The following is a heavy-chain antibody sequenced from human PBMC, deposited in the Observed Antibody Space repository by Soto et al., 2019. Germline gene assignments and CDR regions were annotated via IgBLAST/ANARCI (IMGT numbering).Heavy chain of an antibody. CDR3: ARGRYGDY. CDR1: GYTFTSYG. Sequence: QVHLVQSGAEVKKRGASVKVSCKASGYTFTSYGITWVRQAPGQGLEWMGWISAHNGNTDYAQKLQGRVIVTRDTSTSTAYMVLMSLRSDDTAVYYCARGRYGDYWGQGALVTVSS. CDR2: ISAHNGNT. V-gene: IGHV1-18*01. D-gene: IGHD1-1*01. J-gene: IGHJ4*02.